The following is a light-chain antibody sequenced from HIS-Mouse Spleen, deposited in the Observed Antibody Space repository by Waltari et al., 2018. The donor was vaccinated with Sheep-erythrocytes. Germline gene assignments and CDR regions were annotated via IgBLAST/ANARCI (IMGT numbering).Light chain of an antibody. CDR1: NLGAKY. Sequence: SYELTQPPSVSVSPGQTASITCPGDNLGAKYACWYQQKPGQSPVLVIYQDSKRPSGIPERFSGSNSGNTATLTISGTQAMDEADYYCQAWDSSTAWNVVFGGGTKLTVL. CDR3: QAWDSSTAWNVV. V-gene: IGLV3-1*01. CDR2: QDS. J-gene: IGLJ2*01.